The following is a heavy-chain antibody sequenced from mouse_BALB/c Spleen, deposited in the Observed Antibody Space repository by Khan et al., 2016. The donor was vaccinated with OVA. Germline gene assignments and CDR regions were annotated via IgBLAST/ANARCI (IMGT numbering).Heavy chain of an antibody. D-gene: IGHD1-1*01. CDR3: ARIMKIVATYFDY. V-gene: IGHV1S81*02. J-gene: IGHJ2*01. CDR2: TNPTNGRT. CDR1: GYTFTSYW. Sequence: QVRLQQSGAELVKAGASVKMSCKATGYTFTSYWMHWVKQRLGQGLEWFAETNPTNGRTYYNEKFKSKATLTVDKSSSTAYMLLSGPTFEDSAVYYSARIMKIVATYFDYWGQGTTLTVSS.